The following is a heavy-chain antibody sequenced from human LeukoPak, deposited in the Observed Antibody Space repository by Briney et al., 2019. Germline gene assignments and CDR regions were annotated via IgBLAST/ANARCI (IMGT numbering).Heavy chain of an antibody. Sequence: SETLSLTCAVYGGSFSGYYWSWIRQPPGKGLEWIGEINHSGSTNYNPSLKSRVTISVDTSKNQFSLKLSSVTAADTAVYYCARAPYDFWSGYQSRGDYFDYWGQGTLVTVSS. CDR2: INHSGST. V-gene: IGHV4-34*01. CDR3: ARAPYDFWSGYQSRGDYFDY. J-gene: IGHJ4*02. D-gene: IGHD3-3*01. CDR1: GGSFSGYY.